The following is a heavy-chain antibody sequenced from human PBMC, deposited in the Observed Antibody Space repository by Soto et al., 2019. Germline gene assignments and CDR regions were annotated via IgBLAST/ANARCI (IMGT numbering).Heavy chain of an antibody. V-gene: IGHV3-33*01. J-gene: IGHJ4*02. Sequence: QVQLVESGGGVVQPGRSLRLSCAASGFTFSNHGMHWVRQAPGKGLEWVAVIWYDGSNKYYADSVKGLFTISRDNPKNTVYLQMNSLRAEDTAVYYCVRDLGHRWLAWPLDYWGQGTLVTVSS. CDR2: IWYDGSNK. D-gene: IGHD6-19*01. CDR3: VRDLGHRWLAWPLDY. CDR1: GFTFSNHG.